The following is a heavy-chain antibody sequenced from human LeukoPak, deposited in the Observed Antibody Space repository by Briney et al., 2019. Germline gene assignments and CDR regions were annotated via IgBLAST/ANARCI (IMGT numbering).Heavy chain of an antibody. D-gene: IGHD6-19*01. V-gene: IGHV4-59*01. CDR3: ARRGPSGRAFDY. CDR1: GFTISAYY. CDR2: TYYSGST. Sequence: SETLSLTCTASGFTISAYYLNWIRQAPGKGLEWIGHTYYSGSTNYNHSLKSRVTISLDTPTNQSSMKLTSVTAEDTAVYYCARRGPSGRAFDYGGEATLVTV. J-gene: IGHJ4*02.